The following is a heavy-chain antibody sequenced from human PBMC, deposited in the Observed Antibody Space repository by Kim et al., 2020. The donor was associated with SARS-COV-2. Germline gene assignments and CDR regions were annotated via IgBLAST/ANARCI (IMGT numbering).Heavy chain of an antibody. D-gene: IGHD4-17*01. CDR2: IYYSGST. Sequence: SETLSLTCTVSGGSISSGGYYWSWIRQHPGKGLEWIGYIYYSGSTYYNPSLKSRVTISVDTSKNQFSLKLSSVTAADTAVYYCARVGTTVTKNFDLWGRGTLVTVSS. CDR1: GGSISSGGYY. V-gene: IGHV4-31*03. CDR3: ARVGTTVTKNFDL. J-gene: IGHJ2*01.